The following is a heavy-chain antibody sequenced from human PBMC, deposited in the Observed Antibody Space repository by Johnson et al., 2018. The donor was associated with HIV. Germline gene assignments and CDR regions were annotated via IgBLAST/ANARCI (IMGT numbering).Heavy chain of an antibody. J-gene: IGHJ3*02. CDR1: GLSFSNLG. CDR3: ARAGVVFSTASHDAFDI. Sequence: QVQLVESGGGVVQPGKSLTLSCVSSGLSFSNLGIHWVRQAPGKGLEWVSVIYSGCSTYYADSVKGRFTISRDNSKNTLYLQMNSLRAEDTAVYYCARAGVVFSTASHDAFDIWGQGTMVTVSS. CDR2: IYSGCST. D-gene: IGHD2-21*01. V-gene: IGHV3-NL1*01.